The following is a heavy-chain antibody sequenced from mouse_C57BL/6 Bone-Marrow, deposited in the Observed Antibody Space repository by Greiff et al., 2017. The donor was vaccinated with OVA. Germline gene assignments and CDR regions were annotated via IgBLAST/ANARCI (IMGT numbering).Heavy chain of an antibody. V-gene: IGHV1-69*01. CDR1: GYTFTSYW. J-gene: IGHJ4*01. Sequence: QVQLQQPGAELVMPGASVKLSCKASGYTFTSYWMHWVKQRPGQGLEWIGEIDPSDSYTNYNQKFKGKSTLTVDKSSSTAYMQLSSLTSEDSAVDYCARKGICYYGSSYVYYAMDYWGQGTSVTVSS. CDR2: IDPSDSYT. CDR3: ARKGICYYGSSYVYYAMDY. D-gene: IGHD1-1*01.